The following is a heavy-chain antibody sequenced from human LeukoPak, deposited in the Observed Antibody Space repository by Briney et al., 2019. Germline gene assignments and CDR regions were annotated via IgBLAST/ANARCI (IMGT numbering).Heavy chain of an antibody. CDR2: INQDGSEI. J-gene: IGHJ4*02. CDR3: ARAGLMATGPDY. V-gene: IGHV3-7*01. Sequence: EGSLRLSCAASGFTFSNYYMSWVRQAPGKGLEWVADINQDGSEIYYVDSVKGRFTISRDNAKNALYLQMNSLRAEDTAVYYCARAGLMATGPDYWGQGTLVTVSS. CDR1: GFTFSNYY. D-gene: IGHD5-24*01.